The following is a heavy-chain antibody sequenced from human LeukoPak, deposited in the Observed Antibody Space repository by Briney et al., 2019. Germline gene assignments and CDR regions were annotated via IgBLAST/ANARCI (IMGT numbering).Heavy chain of an antibody. V-gene: IGHV3-33*06. J-gene: IGHJ4*02. CDR2: IWSDATNM. CDR1: GFTYSHYG. CDR3: AKDAQRGFDYSNSFQY. Sequence: GGSLILSCAASGFTYSHYGMHWVRQAPGKGLEWVAAIWSDATNMYYENSVKGRFFIQRDDFQNTVYLQMSSLRAEDTAVYYCAKDAQRGFDYSNSFQYWGQGSLVTVSS. D-gene: IGHD4-11*01.